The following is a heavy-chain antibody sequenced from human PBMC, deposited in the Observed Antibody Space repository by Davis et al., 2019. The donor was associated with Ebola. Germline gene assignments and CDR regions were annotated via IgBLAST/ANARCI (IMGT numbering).Heavy chain of an antibody. Sequence: SQTLSLTCAVYGGSFSGYYWSWIRQPPGKGLEWIGEINHSGSTNYNPSLKSRVTISVDTSKNQFSLKLSSVTAADTAVYYCATLGLYCGGDCIDYWGQGTLVTVSS. D-gene: IGHD2-21*02. J-gene: IGHJ4*02. V-gene: IGHV4-34*01. CDR2: INHSGST. CDR3: ATLGLYCGGDCIDY. CDR1: GGSFSGYY.